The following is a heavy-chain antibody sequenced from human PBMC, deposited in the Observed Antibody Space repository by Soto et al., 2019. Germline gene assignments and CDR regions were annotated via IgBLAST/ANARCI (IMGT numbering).Heavy chain of an antibody. V-gene: IGHV1-3*01. CDR2: INAGNGNT. CDR3: ARGTPVWFDP. Sequence: GASVKVSCKASGGTFSSYAISWVRQAPGQRLEWMGWINAGNGNTKYSQKFQGRVTITRDTSASTAYMELSSLRSEDTAVYYCARGTPVWFDPWGQGTLVTVSS. D-gene: IGHD3-10*01. CDR1: GGTFSSYA. J-gene: IGHJ5*02.